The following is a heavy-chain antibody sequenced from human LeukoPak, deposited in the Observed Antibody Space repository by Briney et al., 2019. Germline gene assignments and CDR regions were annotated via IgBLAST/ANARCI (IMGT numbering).Heavy chain of an antibody. CDR1: GGSISSGDYY. J-gene: IGHJ6*03. V-gene: IGHV4-30-4*08. D-gene: IGHD4-17*01. CDR3: ASSTVTRYYYYYYMDV. Sequence: SQTLSLTCTVSGGSISSGDYYWSWIRQPPGKGLEWIGYIYYSGSTYYNPSLKSRVTISVDTSKNQFSLKLSSVTAADTAVYYCASSTVTRYYYYYYMDVWGKGTTVTVSS. CDR2: IYYSGST.